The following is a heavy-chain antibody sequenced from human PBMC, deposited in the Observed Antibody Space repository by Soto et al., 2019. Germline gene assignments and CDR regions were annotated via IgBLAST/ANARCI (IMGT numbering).Heavy chain of an antibody. CDR1: GYTFTSYG. CDR3: ARGLYSKSFRFSGMDV. D-gene: IGHD4-4*01. Sequence: ASVKVSCKASGYTFTSYGISWVRQAPGQGLEWMGWISAYNGNTNYAQKLQGRVTMTTDTSTSTAYMELRSLRSDDTAVYYCARGLYSKSFRFSGMDVWGQGTTVTVSS. V-gene: IGHV1-18*01. J-gene: IGHJ6*02. CDR2: ISAYNGNT.